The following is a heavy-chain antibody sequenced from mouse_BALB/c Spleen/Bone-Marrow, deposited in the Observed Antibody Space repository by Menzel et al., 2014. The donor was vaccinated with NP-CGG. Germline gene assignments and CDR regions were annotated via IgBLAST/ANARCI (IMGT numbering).Heavy chain of an antibody. V-gene: IGHV1S82*01. J-gene: IGHJ2*01. CDR2: IHPSDSET. Sequence: VKLQESGAELVRPGASVKLSCKASGYSFTSYWMNWVKQRPGQGLEWIGMIHPSDSETRLNQKFKDKATLTVDKSSSTAKMQFSRKTYEVSAVYKCAKDGGEYGGFDYWGQGTTLTVSS. CDR3: AKDGGEYGGFDY. CDR1: GYSFTSYW. D-gene: IGHD6-2*01.